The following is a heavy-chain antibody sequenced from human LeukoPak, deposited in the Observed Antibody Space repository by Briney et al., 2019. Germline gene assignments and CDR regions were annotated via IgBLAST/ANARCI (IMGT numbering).Heavy chain of an antibody. J-gene: IGHJ4*02. CDR1: GGSISSSNW. Sequence: SETLSLTCAVSGGSISSSNWWSWVRQPPGKGLEWIGEIYHSGSTNYNPSLKSRVTISVDKSKNQFSLKLSSVTAADTAVYYCARTPIAAAGTGPDYWGQGTLVTVSS. D-gene: IGHD6-13*01. V-gene: IGHV4-4*02. CDR3: ARTPIAAAGTGPDY. CDR2: IYHSGST.